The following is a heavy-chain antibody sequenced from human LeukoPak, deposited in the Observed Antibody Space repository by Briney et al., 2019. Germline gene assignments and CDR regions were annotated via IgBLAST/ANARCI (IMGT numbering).Heavy chain of an antibody. J-gene: IGHJ4*02. D-gene: IGHD3-16*01. CDR3: ARYEVAGGKFDY. CDR1: GGLISNYY. CDR2: TYLSGST. V-gene: IGHV4-59*01. Sequence: SETLSLTCVVSGGLISNYYWSWIRQSPGKALEWIGYTYLSGSTNYNPSLKSRLIISVDTSKNQLSLRLSSVTAADTAVYYCARYEVAGGKFDYWGQGIRVTVSS.